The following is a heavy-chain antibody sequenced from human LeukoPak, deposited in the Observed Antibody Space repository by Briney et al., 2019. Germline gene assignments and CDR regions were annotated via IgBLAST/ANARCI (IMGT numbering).Heavy chain of an antibody. CDR3: ARDYGYSYGYPGAY. J-gene: IGHJ4*02. D-gene: IGHD5-18*01. CDR1: GGTFSSYA. Sequence: SVKVSCKASGGTFSSYALSWVRQAPGQGLEWMGRIIPIFGTANYAQKFQGRVTITTDESTSTAYMELSSLRSEDTAVYYCARDYGYSYGYPGAYWGQGTLVTVSS. CDR2: IIPIFGTA. V-gene: IGHV1-69*05.